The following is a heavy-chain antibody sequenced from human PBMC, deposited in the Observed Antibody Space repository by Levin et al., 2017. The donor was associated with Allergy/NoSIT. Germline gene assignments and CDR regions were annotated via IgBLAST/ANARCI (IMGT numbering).Heavy chain of an antibody. CDR2: IKQDGSEK. V-gene: IGHV3-7*01. D-gene: IGHD1-26*01. CDR3: ARDRYSGSYYSWYYYYGMDV. Sequence: GESLKISCAASGFTFSSYWMSWVRQAPGKGLEWVANIKQDGSEKYYVDSVKGRFTISRDNAKNSLYLQMNSLRAEDTAVYYCARDRYSGSYYSWYYYYGMDVWGQGTTVTVSS. J-gene: IGHJ6*02. CDR1: GFTFSSYW.